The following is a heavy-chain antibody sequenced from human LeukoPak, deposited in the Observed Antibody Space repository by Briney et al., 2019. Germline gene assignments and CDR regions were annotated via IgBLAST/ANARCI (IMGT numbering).Heavy chain of an antibody. CDR1: GITLSNYG. Sequence: GGSLRLSCAVSGITLSNYGMSWIRQAPGKGLEWVAGISDSRGSTNYADSVKGRFTISRDNRKNTLYLQMNSLRAEDTAVYFCAKRGVVIRVILVGFHKEAYYFDSWGQGALVTVSS. D-gene: IGHD2-15*01. CDR2: ISDSRGST. J-gene: IGHJ4*02. CDR3: AKRGVVIRVILVGFHKEAYYFDS. V-gene: IGHV3-23*01.